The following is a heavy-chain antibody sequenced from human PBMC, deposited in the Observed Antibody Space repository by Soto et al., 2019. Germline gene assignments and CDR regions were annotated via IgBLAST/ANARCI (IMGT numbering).Heavy chain of an antibody. V-gene: IGHV3-23*01. Sequence: GGALRLSCAASGFTFSSYAMSWVRQAPGKGLEWVSAISGRGGSTYYADSVKGRFTISRDNSKNTLYLQMNSLRAEDTAVYYCAKDARRYYDSSGYYAFFDYWGQGTLVTVSS. D-gene: IGHD3-22*01. CDR2: ISGRGGST. CDR1: GFTFSSYA. CDR3: AKDARRYYDSSGYYAFFDY. J-gene: IGHJ4*02.